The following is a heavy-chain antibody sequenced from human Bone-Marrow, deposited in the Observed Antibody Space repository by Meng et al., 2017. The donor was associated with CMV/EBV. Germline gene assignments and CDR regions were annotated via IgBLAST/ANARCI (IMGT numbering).Heavy chain of an antibody. D-gene: IGHD6-19*01. V-gene: IGHV3-30*04. CDR3: ARPGLTVAGTRWFDP. J-gene: IGHJ5*02. CDR1: GFTVSSYA. CDR2: ISYDGSNK. Sequence: SGFTVSSYAMHWVRQAPGKGLEWVAVISYDGSNKYYADSVKGRFTISRDNSKNTLYLQMNSLRAEDTALYYCARPGLTVAGTRWFDPWGQGTLVTVSS.